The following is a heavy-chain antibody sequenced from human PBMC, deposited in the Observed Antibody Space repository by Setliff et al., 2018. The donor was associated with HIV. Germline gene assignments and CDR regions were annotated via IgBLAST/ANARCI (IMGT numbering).Heavy chain of an antibody. CDR1: AYAFTNYW. CDR3: ARSPIRYCSSGSCYSGFDQ. V-gene: IGHV5-51*01. J-gene: IGHJ4*02. CDR2: IYPGDSDT. D-gene: IGHD2-15*01. Sequence: GESLKISCKGPAYAFTNYWIAWVRQMPGKGLEWMGIIYPGDSDTRYSPSFQGQVTISADKSISTAYLQWSSLRASDTAIYYCARSPIRYCSSGSCYSGFDQWGQGTPVTVSS.